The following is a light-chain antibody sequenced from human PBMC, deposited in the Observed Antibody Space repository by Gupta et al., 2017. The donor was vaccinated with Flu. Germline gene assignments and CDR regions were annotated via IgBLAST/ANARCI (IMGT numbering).Light chain of an antibody. CDR2: KVS. V-gene: IGKV2-30*01. J-gene: IGKJ2*01. CDR3: MQATHCLYT. Sequence: TSCMFILSLVASGGNTYLNWLQQRPGRSPSRLIYKVSNRDSGVPDRFSGSGSGTDFTLKISRVEDEDVGVYYCMQATHCLYTFGQGTKLEIK. CDR1: LSLVASGGNTY.